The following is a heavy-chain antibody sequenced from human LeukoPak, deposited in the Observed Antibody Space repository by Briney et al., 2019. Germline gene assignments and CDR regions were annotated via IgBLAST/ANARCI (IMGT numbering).Heavy chain of an antibody. J-gene: IGHJ5*02. V-gene: IGHV4-30-4*01. D-gene: IGHD6-6*01. CDR3: ARGGSSVWFDP. CDR1: GGSISSGDYY. Sequence: SETLSLTCTVSGGSISSGDYYWSWIRQHPGKGLEWIGYIYYSGSTYYNPSLKSRVTISVDTSKNQFSLKLSSVTAADTAVYYCARGGSSVWFDPWGQGTLVTVSS. CDR2: IYYSGST.